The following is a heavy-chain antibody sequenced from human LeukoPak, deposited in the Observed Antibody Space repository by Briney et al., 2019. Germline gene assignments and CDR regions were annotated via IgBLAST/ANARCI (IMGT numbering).Heavy chain of an antibody. D-gene: IGHD6-6*01. CDR1: GFTFSSYA. Sequence: GGSLRLSCAASGFTFSSYAMSWVRQAPGKGLEWVSAISGSGGSIYYADSVKGRFTISRDNAKNSLYLQMNSLRAEDTAVYYCARDRTPARLYYWGQGTLVTVSS. CDR3: ARDRTPARLYY. J-gene: IGHJ4*02. CDR2: ISGSGGSI. V-gene: IGHV3-23*01.